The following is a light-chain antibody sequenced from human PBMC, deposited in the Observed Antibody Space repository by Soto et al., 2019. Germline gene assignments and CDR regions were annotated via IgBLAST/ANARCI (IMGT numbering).Light chain of an antibody. CDR2: DLT. CDR3: GSYTSTSTLVV. V-gene: IGLV2-14*03. CDR1: SSDLGRYNY. Sequence: QSVLTQPASVSGSPGRSITISCTGTSSDLGRYNYVSWYQHHPGKAPKLIIYDLTNRPSGVSDRFSGSKSGNTASLTISVLQAEDEAQYFCGSYTSTSTLVVFGGGTKLTVL. J-gene: IGLJ3*02.